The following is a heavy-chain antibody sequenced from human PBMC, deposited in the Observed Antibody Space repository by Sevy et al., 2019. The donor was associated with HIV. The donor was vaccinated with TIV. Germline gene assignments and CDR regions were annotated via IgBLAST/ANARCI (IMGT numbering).Heavy chain of an antibody. CDR2: IKQDGSEK. J-gene: IGHJ6*02. CDR1: GFTFSSYA. CDR3: ATLPAAIFNYYYYGMDV. D-gene: IGHD2-2*01. V-gene: IGHV3-7*01. Sequence: GGSLRLSCAASGFTFSSYAMSWVRQAPGKGLEWVANIKQDGSEKYYVDSVKGRFTISRDNAKNSLYLQMNSLRAEDTAVYYCATLPAAIFNYYYYGMDVWGQGTTVTVSS.